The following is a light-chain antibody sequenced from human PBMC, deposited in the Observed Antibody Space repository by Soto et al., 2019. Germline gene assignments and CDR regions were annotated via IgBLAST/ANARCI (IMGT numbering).Light chain of an antibody. CDR1: SSDIGTYNY. CDR2: EVS. V-gene: IGLV2-14*01. Sequence: QSALTQPASVSGSPGQSITISCTGTSSDIGTYNYVSWYQQHPGKAPKVMIYEVSNRPSGVSSRFSGSKSGNTAFLTISGLQAEDEADYYCISYTGSSTSYVFGSGTKVTVL. J-gene: IGLJ1*01. CDR3: ISYTGSSTSYV.